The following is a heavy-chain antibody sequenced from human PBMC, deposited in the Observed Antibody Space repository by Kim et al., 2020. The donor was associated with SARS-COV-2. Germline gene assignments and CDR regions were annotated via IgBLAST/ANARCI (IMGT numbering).Heavy chain of an antibody. V-gene: IGHV3-23*01. CDR3: AKTYYDILTGYFDY. CDR1: GFTFSSYA. D-gene: IGHD3-9*01. CDR2: ISGSGGST. J-gene: IGHJ4*02. Sequence: GGSLRLSCAASGFTFSSYAMSWVRQAPGKGLEWVSAISGSGGSTYYADSVKGRFTVSRDNSKNTLYLQMNSLRAEDTAVYYCAKTYYDILTGYFDYWGQGTLVTVSS.